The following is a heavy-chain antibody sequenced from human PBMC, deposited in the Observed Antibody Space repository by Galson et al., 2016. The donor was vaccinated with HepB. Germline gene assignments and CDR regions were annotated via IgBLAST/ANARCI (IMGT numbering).Heavy chain of an antibody. CDR2: INYTAST. CDR3: ARDRDATTVNWYFDL. D-gene: IGHD4-17*01. CDR1: GGSISGYY. J-gene: IGHJ2*01. Sequence: SETLSLTCTVSGGSISGYYWSWIRQPPGKGLEWIGYINYTASTKYNLSLNSRFLISVDTSKNQFSLKLSSVTAADTAVYYCARDRDATTVNWYFDLWGRGTLVSVSS. V-gene: IGHV4-59*01.